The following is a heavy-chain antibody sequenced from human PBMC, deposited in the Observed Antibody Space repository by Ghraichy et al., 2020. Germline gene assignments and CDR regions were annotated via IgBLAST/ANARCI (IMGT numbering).Heavy chain of an antibody. J-gene: IGHJ6*02. Sequence: ASVKVSCKASGYTFTSYGISWVRQAPGQGLEWMGWISAYNGNTNYAQKLQGRVTMTTDTSTSTAYMELRSLRSDDTAVYYCARDEDTAMAYWAYGMDVWGQGTTVTVSS. D-gene: IGHD5-18*01. CDR3: ARDEDTAMAYWAYGMDV. V-gene: IGHV1-18*04. CDR1: GYTFTSYG. CDR2: ISAYNGNT.